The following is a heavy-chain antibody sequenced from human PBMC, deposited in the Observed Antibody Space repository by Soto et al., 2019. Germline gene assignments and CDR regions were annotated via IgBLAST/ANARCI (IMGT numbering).Heavy chain of an antibody. V-gene: IGHV4-39*01. D-gene: IGHD2-21*02. CDR3: ARQRTTVVTQAYFDH. Sequence: SETLSLTCIVSGESISSSSYYWCWIRQPPGKGLEWIGSIYYSGRTYYIPSFKSRVTISIDTSKNQFSLKLSSVTATDTAVYYCARQRTTVVTQAYFDHWGQGALVTVSS. CDR1: GESISSSSYY. J-gene: IGHJ4*02. CDR2: IYYSGRT.